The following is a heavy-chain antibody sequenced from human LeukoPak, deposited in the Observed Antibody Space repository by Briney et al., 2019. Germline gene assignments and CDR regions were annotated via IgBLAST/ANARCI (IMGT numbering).Heavy chain of an antibody. J-gene: IGHJ5*02. D-gene: IGHD6-13*01. CDR2: IYTSGST. Sequence: SETLSLTCTVSGGSISSGSYYWSWIRQPAGKGLEWIGRIYTSGSTNYNPSLKSRVTISVDTSKNQFSLKLSSVTAADTAVYYCARQLSSSWYINWFDPWGQGTLVTVSS. CDR1: GGSISSGSYY. CDR3: ARQLSSSWYINWFDP. V-gene: IGHV4-61*02.